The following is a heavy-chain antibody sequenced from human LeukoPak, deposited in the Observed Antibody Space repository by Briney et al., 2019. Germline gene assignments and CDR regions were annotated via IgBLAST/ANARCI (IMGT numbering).Heavy chain of an antibody. CDR3: AREYYYDSSGHGSFGY. CDR2: IKQDGSEK. Sequence: GGSLRLSCAASGFTFSSYWMSWVRQAPGKGLEWVANIKQDGSEKYYVDSVKGRFTVSRDNAKNSLSLQMNSLRAEDTAVYYCAREYYYDSSGHGSFGYWGQGTLVTVSS. V-gene: IGHV3-7*01. CDR1: GFTFSSYW. J-gene: IGHJ4*02. D-gene: IGHD3-22*01.